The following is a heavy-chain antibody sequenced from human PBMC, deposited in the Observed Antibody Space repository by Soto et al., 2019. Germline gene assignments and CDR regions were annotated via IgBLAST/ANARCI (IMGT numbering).Heavy chain of an antibody. D-gene: IGHD3-22*01. CDR3: ARPYDSSGHDAFDI. CDR1: GLSFSDAW. V-gene: IGHV3-7*03. CDR2: IKQDGSEK. Sequence: EVQVVESGGGLEKSGGSVRLSCAASGLSFSDAWMSWVRQAPGQGLEWVANIKQDGSEKYYVDSVKGRFTISRDNAKNSLYLQMNSLRAEDTAVYYCARPYDSSGHDAFDIWGQGTMVTVSS. J-gene: IGHJ3*02.